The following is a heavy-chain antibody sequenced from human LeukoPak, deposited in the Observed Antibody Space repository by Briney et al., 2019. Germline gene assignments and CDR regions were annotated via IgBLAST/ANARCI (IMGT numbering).Heavy chain of an antibody. CDR2: ISNTAYNT. CDR3: AKHSGSYFIYYVDS. J-gene: IGHJ4*02. CDR1: GFTFISYG. D-gene: IGHD1-26*01. Sequence: PGGSLRLSCEASGFTFISYGMSWVRQAPGKGLECVSTISNTAYNTYYADSVKGRFTISRDNSANTVSLQMNSLRAEDTALYYCAKHSGSYFIYYVDSWGQGTQVTVSS. V-gene: IGHV3-23*01.